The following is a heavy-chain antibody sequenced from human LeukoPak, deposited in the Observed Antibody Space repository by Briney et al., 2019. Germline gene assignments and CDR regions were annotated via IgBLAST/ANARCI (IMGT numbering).Heavy chain of an antibody. Sequence: GGSLRLSCAASGFTFSSYAMHWVRQAPGKGLEWVAVISYDGSNKYYADSVKGRFTISRDNAKNSLYLQMNSLRAEDTAVYYCARVAPQLYFDYWGQGTLVTVSS. CDR2: ISYDGSNK. CDR3: ARVAPQLYFDY. J-gene: IGHJ4*02. V-gene: IGHV3-30*04. CDR1: GFTFSSYA. D-gene: IGHD1-1*01.